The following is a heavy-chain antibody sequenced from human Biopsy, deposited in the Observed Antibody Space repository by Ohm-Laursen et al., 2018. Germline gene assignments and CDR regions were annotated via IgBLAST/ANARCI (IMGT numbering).Heavy chain of an antibody. CDR1: GYNFISYS. Sequence: ASVRASCKTSGYNFISYSINWVRQAPGQGLEWMGWIRPLNGDTKYGQKFQDRVTMTTDTSTSTVYMELTSLRSDDTAVYYCARGEVTFGELIVSLDSWGQGTLVTVSS. CDR3: ARGEVTFGELIVSLDS. CDR2: IRPLNGDT. V-gene: IGHV1-18*01. J-gene: IGHJ4*02. D-gene: IGHD3-16*02.